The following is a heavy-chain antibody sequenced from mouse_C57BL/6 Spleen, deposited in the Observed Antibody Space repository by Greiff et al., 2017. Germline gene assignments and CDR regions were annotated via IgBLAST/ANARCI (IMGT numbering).Heavy chain of an antibody. CDR3: AYYGSSTSAMDY. CDR1: GYTFTDYY. CDR2: INPNNGGT. J-gene: IGHJ4*01. Sequence: VQLQQSGPELVKPGASVKISCKASGYTFTDYYMNWVKQSHGKSLEWIGDINPNNGGTSYNQKFKGKATLTVDKSSSTAYMELRSLTSEDSAVYYGAYYGSSTSAMDYWGQGTSVTVSS. D-gene: IGHD1-1*01. V-gene: IGHV1-26*01.